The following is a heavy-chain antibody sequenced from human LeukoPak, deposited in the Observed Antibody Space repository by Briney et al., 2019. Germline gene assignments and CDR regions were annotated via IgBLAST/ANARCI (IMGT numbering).Heavy chain of an antibody. CDR1: GGSISSSSYY. Sequence: SGTLSLTCTVSGGSISSSSYYWGWIRQPPGKGLEWIGSIYYSGSTYYNPSLKSRVTISVDTSKNQFSLKLSSVTAADTAVYYCAKARSYDSSGYIDYWGQGTLVTVSS. CDR2: IYYSGST. CDR3: AKARSYDSSGYIDY. V-gene: IGHV4-39*07. J-gene: IGHJ4*02. D-gene: IGHD3-22*01.